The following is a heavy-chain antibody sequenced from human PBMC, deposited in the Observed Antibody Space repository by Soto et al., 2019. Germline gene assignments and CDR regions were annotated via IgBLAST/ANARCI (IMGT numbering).Heavy chain of an antibody. CDR2: INHSGST. J-gene: IGHJ5*02. D-gene: IGHD1-26*01. V-gene: IGHV4-34*01. CDR1: GGSFSGYY. CDR3: ARGPPELGWFDP. Sequence: SETLSLTCAVYGGSFSGYYWSWIRQPPGKGLEWIGEINHSGSTNYNPSLKSRVTISVDTSKNQFSLKLSSVTAADTAVYYCARGPPELGWFDPWGQGTPVTVSS.